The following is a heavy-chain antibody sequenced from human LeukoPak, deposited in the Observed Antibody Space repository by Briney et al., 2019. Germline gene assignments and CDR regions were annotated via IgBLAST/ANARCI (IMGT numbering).Heavy chain of an antibody. J-gene: IGHJ5*02. CDR1: GFTFSSYA. CDR2: ISGSGGST. V-gene: IGHV3-23*01. CDR3: AKSNGISIFGVVHWFDP. D-gene: IGHD3-3*01. Sequence: PGGSLRLSCAASGFTFSSYAMSWVRQAPGKGLEWVSAISGSGGSTYYADSAKGRFTISRDNSKNTLYLQMNSLRAEDTAVYYCAKSNGISIFGVVHWFDPWGQGTLVTVSS.